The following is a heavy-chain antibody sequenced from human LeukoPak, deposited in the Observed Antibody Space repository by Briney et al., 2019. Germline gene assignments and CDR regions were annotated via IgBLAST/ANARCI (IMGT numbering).Heavy chain of an antibody. CDR2: ISSSSSYI. D-gene: IGHD3-10*01. Sequence: PGGSLRLSCAASGFTFSSYSMNWVRQAPGKGLEWVSSISSSSSYIYYADSVKGRFTISRDNAKNSLYLQMNSLRAEDTAVYYCARAPLWFGQYYFDYWGQGTLVTVSS. CDR1: GFTFSSYS. V-gene: IGHV3-21*01. CDR3: ARAPLWFGQYYFDY. J-gene: IGHJ4*02.